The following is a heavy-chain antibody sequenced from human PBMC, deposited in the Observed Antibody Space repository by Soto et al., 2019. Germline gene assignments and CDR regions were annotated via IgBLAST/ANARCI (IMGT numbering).Heavy chain of an antibody. CDR1: GDSVSSNSAV. V-gene: IGHV6-1*01. Sequence: PSQTLSLTCAITGDSVSSNSAVWSWVRQSPSRGLEWLGRTYYRAKWYYEYAVSVRGRITINPDTSKNQCSLQLNSVTPEDTAVYFCARREQHSGSIFDYWGRGTLVAVSP. J-gene: IGHJ4*01. D-gene: IGHD1-26*01. CDR2: TYYRAKWYY. CDR3: ARREQHSGSIFDY.